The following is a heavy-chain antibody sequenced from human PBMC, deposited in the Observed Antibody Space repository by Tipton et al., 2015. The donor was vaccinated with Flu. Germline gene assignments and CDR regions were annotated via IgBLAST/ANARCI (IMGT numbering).Heavy chain of an antibody. CDR1: GFSISSGYN. D-gene: IGHD2-15*01. CDR2: VYLTGTT. V-gene: IGHV4-38-2*02. CDR3: ARQMPSIPEGDRFYSYTAMDV. J-gene: IGHJ6*02. Sequence: TLSLTCTVSGFSISSGYNWGWIRQPPGKGLEWIGSVYLTGTTFYNPSLRRRVTISVDTSNNHFSLTLTSVTAADTATYYCARQMPSIPEGDRFYSYTAMDVWGQGTTVTVSS.